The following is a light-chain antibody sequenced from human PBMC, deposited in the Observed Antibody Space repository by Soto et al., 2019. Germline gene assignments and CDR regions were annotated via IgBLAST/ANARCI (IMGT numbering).Light chain of an antibody. V-gene: IGLV2-23*01. CDR2: EGT. J-gene: IGLJ1*01. Sequence: QSALTQPASVSGSPGQSITISCTGTSSDVWSYYLVSWYQQNPGKAPKLMIYEGTKRPSGVSNRFSGSKSGNTASLTISGLQAEDEADYYCSSYAGSSTFVFGTGTKLTVL. CDR1: SSDVWSYYL. CDR3: SSYAGSSTFV.